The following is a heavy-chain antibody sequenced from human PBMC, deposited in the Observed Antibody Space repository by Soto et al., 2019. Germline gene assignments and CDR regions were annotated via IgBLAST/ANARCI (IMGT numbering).Heavy chain of an antibody. J-gene: IGHJ4*02. Sequence: SETLSLTCTVSGGSISSGGYYWSWIRQHPGKGLEWIGYIYYSGSTYYNPSLKSRVTISVDTSKNTMYLQMSSLRGEDTAVYYCAKNRGRVTTSWHFDYWGQGTLVTVSS. CDR2: IYYSGST. D-gene: IGHD4-17*01. CDR3: AKNRGRVTTSWHFDY. CDR1: GGSISSGGYY. V-gene: IGHV4-31*03.